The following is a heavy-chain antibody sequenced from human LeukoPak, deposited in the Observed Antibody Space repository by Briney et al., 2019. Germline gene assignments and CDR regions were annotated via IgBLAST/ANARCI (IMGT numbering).Heavy chain of an antibody. CDR3: ARGVAVIAGVPGWFDP. CDR1: NGSIISDF. CDR2: VHYSGRT. Sequence: PSETLSLICSVSNGSIISDFWNWIRQPPGKGLEWIGYVHYSGRTNYNPSLKSRVAISVDTSKNQFSLQVNSVTAADTAVYYCARGVAVIAGVPGWFDPWGQGTQVTVSS. V-gene: IGHV4-59*12. J-gene: IGHJ5*02. D-gene: IGHD6-13*01.